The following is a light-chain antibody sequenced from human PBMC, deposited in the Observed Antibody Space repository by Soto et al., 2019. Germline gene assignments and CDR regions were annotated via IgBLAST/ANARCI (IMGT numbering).Light chain of an antibody. CDR3: QQSYSTTWT. J-gene: IGKJ1*01. CDR1: QGISTY. CDR2: AAS. Sequence: DIQMTQSPSALSESAVDGFTITCLASQGISTYLNGYQQKPVKAPKLLIYAASSLQSGVPSRFSGSGSETDFTLTISSLQPEDFATYSCQQSYSTTWTFGQGTKVDIK. V-gene: IGKV1-39*01.